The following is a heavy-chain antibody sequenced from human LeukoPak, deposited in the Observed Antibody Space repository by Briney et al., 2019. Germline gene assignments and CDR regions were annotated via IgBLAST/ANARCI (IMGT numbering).Heavy chain of an antibody. D-gene: IGHD3-22*01. J-gene: IGHJ3*02. CDR3: AREHYYDSSGYYSPFGAFDI. CDR1: GFTFSSYS. V-gene: IGHV3-21*01. Sequence: GGSLRLSCAASGFTFSSYSMNWVRQAPGKGLEWVSSISSSSSYIYYADSVKGRFTISRDNAKNSLYLQMNSLRAEDTAVYYCAREHYYDSSGYYSPFGAFDIWGQGTMVTVSS. CDR2: ISSSSSYI.